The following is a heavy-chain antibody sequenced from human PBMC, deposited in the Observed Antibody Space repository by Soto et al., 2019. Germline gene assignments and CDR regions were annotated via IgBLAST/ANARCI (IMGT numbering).Heavy chain of an antibody. V-gene: IGHV4-59*08. J-gene: IGHJ4*02. CDR1: GGSDSSYY. CDR3: ARHSNRNYSLYYFDY. CDR2: IYYSGST. D-gene: IGHD4-4*01. Sequence: SETLSLTCTVSGGSDSSYYWSWIRQSPGKGLEWIGFIYYSGSTKYTPSLKSRVTISVDTSKNQFSLKVSSATAADTAVYYCARHSNRNYSLYYFDYWGLGALVTVSS.